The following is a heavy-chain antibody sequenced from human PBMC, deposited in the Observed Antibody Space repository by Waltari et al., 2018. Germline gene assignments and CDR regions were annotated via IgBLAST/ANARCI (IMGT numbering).Heavy chain of an antibody. CDR3: ASVGLQFPYY. Sequence: QVQLQESGPGLVKPSETLSLTCAVSGYSISSGYYWGWIRQPPGKGLEWIGSIYHSGSTYYNPSRKSRVTISVDTSKNQFSLKLSSVTAADTAVYYCASVGLQFPYYWGQGTLVTVSS. V-gene: IGHV4-38-2*01. CDR2: IYHSGST. CDR1: GYSISSGYY. D-gene: IGHD4-4*01. J-gene: IGHJ4*02.